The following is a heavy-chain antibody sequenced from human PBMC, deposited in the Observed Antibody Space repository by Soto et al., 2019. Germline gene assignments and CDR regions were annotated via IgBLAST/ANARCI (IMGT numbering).Heavy chain of an antibody. V-gene: IGHV4-39*01. J-gene: IGHJ6*02. Sequence: SETLSLTCTVSGGSISSSSYYWGWIRQPPGKGLEWIGSIYYSGSTYYNPSLKSRVTISVDTSKNQFSLKLSSVTAADTAVYYCATSPPSNYYYYYYGMDVWGQGTTVTVSS. CDR3: ATSPPSNYYYYYYGMDV. D-gene: IGHD4-4*01. CDR1: GGSISSSSYY. CDR2: IYYSGST.